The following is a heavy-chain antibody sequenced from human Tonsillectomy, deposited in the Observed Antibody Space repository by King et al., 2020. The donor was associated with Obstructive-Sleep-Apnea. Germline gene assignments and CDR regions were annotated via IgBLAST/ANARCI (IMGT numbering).Heavy chain of an antibody. CDR3: ARSLHPTGSFYPNFDH. Sequence: VQLQESGPGLVKPSETLSLTCTVSGGSLSGFHWTWIRQPPEKGLEWIGFFSDTGTTTYSPSLRSRVIMSVDTSKNHFSLRLSSVTAADTALYFCARSLHPTGSFYPNFDHWGQGILVTVSS. D-gene: IGHD3-10*01. V-gene: IGHV4-59*08. CDR2: FSDTGTT. J-gene: IGHJ4*02. CDR1: GGSLSGFH.